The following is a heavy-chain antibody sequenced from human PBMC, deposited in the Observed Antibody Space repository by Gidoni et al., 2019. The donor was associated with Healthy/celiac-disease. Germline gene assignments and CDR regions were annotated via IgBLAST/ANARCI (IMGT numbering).Heavy chain of an antibody. CDR3: ASDRGGPPTYYFDY. Sequence: QVQLVEYGGGGVQPGRYLRLACAASGFTLSSSRMHWVRQAPGKWLDCLAVIWYDGSNHYYADSVKGRFTSSRDTSNNTLYLQMNSLRAEDTAVYYCASDRGGPPTYYFDYWGQGTLVTVSS. D-gene: IGHD2-15*01. CDR2: IWYDGSNH. CDR1: GFTLSSSR. J-gene: IGHJ4*02. V-gene: IGHV3-33*01.